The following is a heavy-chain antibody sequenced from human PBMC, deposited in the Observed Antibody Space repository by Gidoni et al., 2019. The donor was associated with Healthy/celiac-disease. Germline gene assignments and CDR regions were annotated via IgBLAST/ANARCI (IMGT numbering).Heavy chain of an antibody. D-gene: IGHD6-13*01. Sequence: EVQLVESGGGLVKTGGSLRLSCAADGFTFRSYGSHWVRQAPGKGREWVSSISSSSSYRYYADSVKGRFTISRDNAKNSLYLQMNSLRAEDTAVYYCARDWEAAAATGGKGRRGVDYWGQGTLVTVSS. CDR3: ARDWEAAAATGGKGRRGVDY. J-gene: IGHJ4*02. V-gene: IGHV3-21*01. CDR1: GFTFRSYG. CDR2: ISSSSSYR.